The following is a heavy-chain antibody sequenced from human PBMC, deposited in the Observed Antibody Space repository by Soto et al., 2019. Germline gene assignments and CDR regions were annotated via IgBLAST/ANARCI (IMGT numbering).Heavy chain of an antibody. V-gene: IGHV3-23*01. D-gene: IGHD2-15*01. CDR2: ISGNGGNT. J-gene: IGHJ4*02. Sequence: GGSLRLSCAASGFTFNFHAMSWVRQAPGKGLEWVSSISGNGGNTFYADSVKGRFIISRDNSKTTVSLQMSSLKAEDTATYYCAKGGCSGASCYSGRWDWGQGTLVTVSS. CDR3: AKGGCSGASCYSGRWD. CDR1: GFTFNFHA.